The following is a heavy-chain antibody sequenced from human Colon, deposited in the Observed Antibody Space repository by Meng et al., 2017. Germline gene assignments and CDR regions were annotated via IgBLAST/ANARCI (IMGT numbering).Heavy chain of an antibody. CDR1: GGSFSGSY. J-gene: IGHJ1*01. CDR2: INQSRST. D-gene: IGHD1-26*01. Sequence: QWGAGLLYPSETLALTCAVHGGSFSGSYWIWIRQPPGKGLGWSGEINQSRSTNYNPSLKSRVTISEDTSKNRFSLKLGSVTAADTAVYYCARGRYRYSGSYSKGAEYFQHWGQGTLVTVSS. V-gene: IGHV4-34*02. CDR3: ARGRYRYSGSYSKGAEYFQH.